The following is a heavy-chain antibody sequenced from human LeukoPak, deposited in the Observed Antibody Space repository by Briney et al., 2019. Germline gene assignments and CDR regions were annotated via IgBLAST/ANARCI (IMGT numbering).Heavy chain of an antibody. Sequence: SVKVSCKASGGTFSSYAISWVRQAPGQGLEWMGRIILILGIANYAQKFQGRVTITADKSTSTAYMELSSLRSEDTAVYYCARDSEAYYYDSSGYYDYWGQGTLVTVSS. CDR1: GGTFSSYA. D-gene: IGHD3-22*01. CDR3: ARDSEAYYYDSSGYYDY. J-gene: IGHJ4*02. V-gene: IGHV1-69*04. CDR2: IILILGIA.